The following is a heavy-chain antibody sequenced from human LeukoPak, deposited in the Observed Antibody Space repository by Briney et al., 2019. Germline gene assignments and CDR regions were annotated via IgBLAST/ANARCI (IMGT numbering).Heavy chain of an antibody. V-gene: IGHV1-46*01. Sequence: GASVKVSCKASGYTFTSYYMHWVRQAPGQGLEWMGIINPSGGSTSYAQKFQGRVTMTRDMSASTAYMELSSLRSEDMAVYYCARESGFGKLRNWFDPWGQGTLVTVSS. CDR3: ARESGFGKLRNWFDP. J-gene: IGHJ5*02. CDR1: GYTFTSYY. D-gene: IGHD3-10*01. CDR2: INPSGGST.